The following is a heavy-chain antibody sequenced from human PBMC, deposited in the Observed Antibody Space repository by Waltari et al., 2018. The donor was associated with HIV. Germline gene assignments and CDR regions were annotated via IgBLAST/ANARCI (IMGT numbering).Heavy chain of an antibody. D-gene: IGHD1-1*01. V-gene: IGHV3-72*01. CDR2: IRNKPSSYTT. Sequence: EVQLVESGGGLVQLGGSLRLSCAASGLAFSYFPMDWVRQAPGKGLEWVGRIRNKPSSYTTEYAASVKGRFSISRDDSRNSLYLQMNSLKTEDTAVYYCTTSAIGNIFDNWGQGTLVTVSS. CDR3: TTSAIGNIFDN. J-gene: IGHJ4*02. CDR1: GLAFSYFP.